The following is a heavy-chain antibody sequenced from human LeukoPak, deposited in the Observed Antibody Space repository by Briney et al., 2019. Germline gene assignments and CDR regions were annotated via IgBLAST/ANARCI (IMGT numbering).Heavy chain of an antibody. CDR2: IIPIFGTA. V-gene: IGHV1-69*13. D-gene: IGHD1-7*01. Sequence: AASVKVSCKASGGTFSSYAISWVRQAPGQGLEWMGGIIPIFGTANYAQKFQGRVTITADESTSTAYMELSSLRPEDTAVYYCARHSLITGTRAWFDPWGQGTLVTVSS. J-gene: IGHJ5*02. CDR1: GGTFSSYA. CDR3: ARHSLITGTRAWFDP.